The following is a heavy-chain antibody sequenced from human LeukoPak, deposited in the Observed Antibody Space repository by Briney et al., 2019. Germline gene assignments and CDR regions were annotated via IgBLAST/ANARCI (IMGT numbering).Heavy chain of an antibody. D-gene: IGHD1/OR15-1a*01. CDR3: AKGFSGTAWFDP. Sequence: GGSLTLSCAASGFTFSTYWMTWVRQAPGKGLEWVSAISGSGGSTYYADSVKGRFTISRDNSKNTLYLQMNSLRAEDTAVYYCAKGFSGTAWFDPWGQGTLVTVSS. V-gene: IGHV3-23*01. CDR2: ISGSGGST. CDR1: GFTFSTYW. J-gene: IGHJ5*02.